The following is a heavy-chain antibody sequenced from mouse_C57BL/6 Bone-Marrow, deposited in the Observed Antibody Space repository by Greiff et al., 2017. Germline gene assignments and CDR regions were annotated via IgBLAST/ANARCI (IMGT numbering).Heavy chain of an antibody. CDR1: GFTFSSYG. D-gene: IGHD2-2*01. V-gene: IGHV5-6*02. CDR3: ARLVHYAMGY. CDR2: ISSGGSYT. J-gene: IGHJ4*01. Sequence: VKLVESGGDLVKPGGSLKLSCAASGFTFSSYGMSWVRQTPDKRLEWVATISSGGSYTYYPDSVKGRFTISRDNAKNTLYLQMSSLKSEDTAMYYCARLVHYAMGYWGQGTSVTVSS.